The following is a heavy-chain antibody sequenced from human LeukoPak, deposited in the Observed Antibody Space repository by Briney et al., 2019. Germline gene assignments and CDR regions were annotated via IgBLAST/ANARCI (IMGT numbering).Heavy chain of an antibody. CDR2: IYSDNT. V-gene: IGHV3-53*01. Sequence: GGSLRLSCTVSGFTVSSNSMSWVRQAPGKGREWVSFIYSDNTHYSDSVTGRLTISRDNSKNTLYLQMNSLRAEDTAVYYCARRAGAYSHPYDYWGQGTLVTISS. CDR3: ARRAGAYSHPYDY. D-gene: IGHD4/OR15-4a*01. J-gene: IGHJ4*02. CDR1: GFTVSSNS.